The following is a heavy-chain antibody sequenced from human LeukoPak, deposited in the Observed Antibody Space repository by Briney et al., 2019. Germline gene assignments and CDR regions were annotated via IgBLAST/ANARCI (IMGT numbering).Heavy chain of an antibody. V-gene: IGHV4-59*08. CDR2: IYYSGST. Sequence: SETLSLTCTVSGGSISSYYWSWIRQPPGKGLEWIGYIYYSGSTNYNPSLKSRVTISVDTSKNQFSLKLSSVTAADTAVYYCVRPYYYDSRIDPWGQGILVTVSS. CDR3: VRPYYYDSRIDP. D-gene: IGHD3-22*01. J-gene: IGHJ5*02. CDR1: GGSISSYY.